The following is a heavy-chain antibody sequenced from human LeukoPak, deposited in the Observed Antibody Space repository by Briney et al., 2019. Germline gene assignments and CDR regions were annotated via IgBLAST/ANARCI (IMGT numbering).Heavy chain of an antibody. J-gene: IGHJ5*02. CDR1: GYTLTELS. Sequence: ASVKVSCKVSGYTLTELSMHWVRQAPGKGLEWMGGFDPEDGETIYAQKFQGRVTMTEDTSTDTAYMELSSLRSEDTAVYYCATRIRWELPEGFDPWGQGTLVTVSS. D-gene: IGHD1-26*01. CDR2: FDPEDGET. V-gene: IGHV1-24*01. CDR3: ATRIRWELPEGFDP.